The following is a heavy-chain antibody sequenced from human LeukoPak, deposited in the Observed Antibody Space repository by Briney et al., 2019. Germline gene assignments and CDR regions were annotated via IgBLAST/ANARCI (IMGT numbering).Heavy chain of an antibody. J-gene: IGHJ4*02. CDR3: AGGWGPMVVSY. CDR1: GFTFSSYS. V-gene: IGHV3-21*01. D-gene: IGHD2-8*02. CDR2: ITSSSTYI. Sequence: PGGSLRLSCAASGFTFSSYSMNWVRQAPGKGLEWVSSITSSSTYIYYADSVKGRFTISRDNAKNSLYLQMNSLRAEDTAVYYCAGGWGPMVVSYWGQGTLVTVSS.